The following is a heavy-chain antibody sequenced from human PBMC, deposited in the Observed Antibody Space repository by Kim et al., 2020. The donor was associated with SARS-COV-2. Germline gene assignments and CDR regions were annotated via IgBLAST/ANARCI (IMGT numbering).Heavy chain of an antibody. Sequence: GGSLRLSCAASGFTFSSFWMSWVRQIPGKGLEWAANINEDGRQEYYMDSVKGRFTIYRDNAKSLLYLQMNTLRVEDTAVYYCVRGVHYWGQGTLVTVSS. V-gene: IGHV3-7*01. CDR3: VRGVHY. J-gene: IGHJ4*02. CDR2: INEDGRQE. D-gene: IGHD3-10*02. CDR1: GFTFSSFW.